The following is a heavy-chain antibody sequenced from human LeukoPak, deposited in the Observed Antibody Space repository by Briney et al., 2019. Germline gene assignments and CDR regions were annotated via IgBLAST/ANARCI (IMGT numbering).Heavy chain of an antibody. Sequence: ASVKVSCKASGYTFTSYGISWVRQAPGQGLEWMGWISAYNGNTNYAQKLQGRVTMTTGTSTSTAYMELRSLRSDDTAVYYCARDLTTVVTPSYYYMDVWGKGTTVTISS. D-gene: IGHD4-23*01. V-gene: IGHV1-18*01. CDR3: ARDLTTVVTPSYYYMDV. CDR1: GYTFTSYG. J-gene: IGHJ6*03. CDR2: ISAYNGNT.